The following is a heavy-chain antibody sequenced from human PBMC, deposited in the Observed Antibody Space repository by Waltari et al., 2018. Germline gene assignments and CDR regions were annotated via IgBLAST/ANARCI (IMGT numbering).Heavy chain of an antibody. V-gene: IGHV1-69*08. CDR1: GGTFSSYA. CDR2: IIPIFGTA. D-gene: IGHD2-2*01. J-gene: IGHJ5*02. CDR3: ARGGLGCSSTSCHNWFDP. Sequence: QVQLVQSGAEVKKPGSSVKVSCKASGGTFSSYAISWVRQAPGQGLEWMGRIIPIFGTANYAQKFQGRVTITADKSTSTAYMELSSLRSEDTAVYYCARGGLGCSSTSCHNWFDPWGQGTLVTVSS.